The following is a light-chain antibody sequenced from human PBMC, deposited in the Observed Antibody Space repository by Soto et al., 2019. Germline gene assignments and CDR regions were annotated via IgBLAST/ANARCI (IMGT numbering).Light chain of an antibody. Sequence: DIQMTQSPSSLAASVGDRVTITCRASLSITRSLKWYQQKSGKAPKLLIFAASNLESGVPSRFSASGSGTDFTLSISSPQPEDFATYYCQQSYSTPRTFGQGTKLEIK. CDR3: QQSYSTPRT. V-gene: IGKV1-39*01. CDR1: LSITRS. J-gene: IGKJ2*01. CDR2: AAS.